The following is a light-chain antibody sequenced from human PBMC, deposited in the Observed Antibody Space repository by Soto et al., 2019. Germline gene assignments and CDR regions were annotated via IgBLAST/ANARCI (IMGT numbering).Light chain of an antibody. J-gene: IGLJ3*02. CDR1: SSDVGGYNH. V-gene: IGLV2-14*01. Sequence: QSVLTQPASVSGSPGQSITISCTGTSSDVGGYNHVSWYQQHPGKAPKLMIYGVSNRPSGVSNRFSGSKSGNTASLTISGLQAEDEADYYCSSYTSSSTWRVFGGGTKVTVL. CDR2: GVS. CDR3: SSYTSSSTWRV.